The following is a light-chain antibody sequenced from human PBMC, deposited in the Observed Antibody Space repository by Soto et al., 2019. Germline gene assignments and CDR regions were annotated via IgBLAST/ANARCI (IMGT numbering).Light chain of an antibody. J-gene: IGKJ1*01. CDR1: QGISRW. V-gene: IGKV1-5*01. CDR2: EAS. Sequence: DIQMTQSPSTLSASVGDRVTITCRASQGISRWLAWYQQEPGRAPILLIYEASILESGVPSRFSGSGSGTEFTLTISSLQPSDFATYYCQQSNSKSWTFGQGTRVEIK. CDR3: QQSNSKSWT.